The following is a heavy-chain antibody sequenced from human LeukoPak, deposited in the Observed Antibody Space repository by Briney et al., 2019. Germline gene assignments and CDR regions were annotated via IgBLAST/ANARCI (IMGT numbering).Heavy chain of an antibody. D-gene: IGHD1-1*01. CDR1: GGSISSDY. V-gene: IGHV4-59*01. CDR3: AREVQFVSIDL. Sequence: SETLSLTCTVSGGSISSDYWSWLRQPPGEGLEWIGYIYYSGSTNYNPSLKSRVTISVDTSKNQFSLKLSSVTAADTAVYYCAREVQFVSIDLWGQGTMVTVSS. J-gene: IGHJ3*01. CDR2: IYYSGST.